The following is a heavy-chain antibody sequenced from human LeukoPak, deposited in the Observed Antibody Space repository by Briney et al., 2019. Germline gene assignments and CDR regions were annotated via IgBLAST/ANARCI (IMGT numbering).Heavy chain of an antibody. CDR2: ISYDGSNK. D-gene: IGHD6-13*01. CDR1: GFTFSSYA. J-gene: IGHJ4*02. V-gene: IGHV3-30*04. CDR3: ASWSAAGDFDY. Sequence: PGRSLRLSCAASGFTFSSYAMHWVRQAPGKGLEWVAVISYDGSNKYYADSVKGRFTISRDNSKNTLYLQMNSLRAEDTAVYYCASWSAAGDFDYWGQGTLVTVSP.